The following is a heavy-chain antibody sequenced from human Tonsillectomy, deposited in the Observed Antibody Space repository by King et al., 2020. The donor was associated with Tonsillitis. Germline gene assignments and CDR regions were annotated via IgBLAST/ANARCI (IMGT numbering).Heavy chain of an antibody. V-gene: IGHV1-69*01. CDR3: ARAHSSGYWAYNYYMDV. J-gene: IGHJ6*03. Sequence: VQLVESGAEVKKPGSSVKVSCKASGGAFSNYAITWVRQAPGQRLEWMGGIIPPFGTAEYALRFQGRVTITADESTSTAYMELSSLRSEDSAVYYCARAHSSGYWAYNYYMDVWGKGTTVTVSS. CDR1: GGAFSNYA. CDR2: IIPPFGTA. D-gene: IGHD3-22*01.